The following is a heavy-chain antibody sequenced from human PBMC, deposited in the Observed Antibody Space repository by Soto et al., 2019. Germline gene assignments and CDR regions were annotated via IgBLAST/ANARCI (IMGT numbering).Heavy chain of an antibody. CDR1: GFTFDDYA. V-gene: IGHV3-9*01. D-gene: IGHD2-21*01. J-gene: IGHJ5*02. CDR3: ALTQGHPYSWFDP. Sequence: EVQLVESGGGLVQPGRSLRLSCAASGFTFDDYAMHWVRQAPGKGLEWVSGISWNSGSIGYADSVKGRFTISRDNAKNSLYLQMNSLRAEDTALYYCALTQGHPYSWFDPWGQGTLVTVSS. CDR2: ISWNSGSI.